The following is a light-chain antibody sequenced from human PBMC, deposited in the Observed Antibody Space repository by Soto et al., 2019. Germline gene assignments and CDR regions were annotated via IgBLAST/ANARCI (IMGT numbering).Light chain of an antibody. J-gene: IGLJ3*02. CDR2: DNV. CDR3: AALDDRLNAWV. CDR1: TSNVGSNP. V-gene: IGLV1-44*01. Sequence: QSVLTQPPSVSGAPGQRVSISCTGSTSNVGSNPVNWYQQLPGMAPKLTIYDNVERPSGVPDRFSGSRSGTAASLAISGLQSEDEADYYCAALDDRLNAWVIGGGTKVTVL.